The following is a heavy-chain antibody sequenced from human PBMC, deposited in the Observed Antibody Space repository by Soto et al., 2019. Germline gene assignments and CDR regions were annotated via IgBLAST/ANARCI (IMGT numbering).Heavy chain of an antibody. CDR2: ITPIFGTA. CDR3: ARPVTYGDDGYFDY. Sequence: ASVKVSCKASGGTFSSYAISWVRQAPGQGLEWMGGITPIFGTANYAQKFQGRVTITADESTSTAYMELSSLRSEDTAVYYCARPVTYGDDGYFDYWGQGTLVTVSS. D-gene: IGHD4-17*01. J-gene: IGHJ4*02. V-gene: IGHV1-69*13. CDR1: GGTFSSYA.